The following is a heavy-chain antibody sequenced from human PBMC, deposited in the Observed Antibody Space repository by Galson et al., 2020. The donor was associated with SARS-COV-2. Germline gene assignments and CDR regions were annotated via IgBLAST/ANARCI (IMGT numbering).Heavy chain of an antibody. D-gene: IGHD2-21*01. Sequence: TGGSLRLSCAGSGFTFSYYGMYWVRQAPGKGLEWVALISYDGNEKHYADSVKGRFTISRDKSKDTLFLQVNSLRAEDTAVYYCGAGIVIVPSARYGLDVWGQGTAVTVAS. CDR1: GFTFSYYG. CDR3: GAGIVIVPSARYGLDV. V-gene: IGHV3-30*03. CDR2: ISYDGNEK. J-gene: IGHJ6*02.